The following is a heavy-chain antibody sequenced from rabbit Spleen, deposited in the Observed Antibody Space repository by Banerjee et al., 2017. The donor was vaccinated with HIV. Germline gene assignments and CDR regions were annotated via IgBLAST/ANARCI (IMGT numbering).Heavy chain of an antibody. J-gene: IGHJ4*01. V-gene: IGHV1S45*01. Sequence: QEQLVESGGGLVKPEGSLTLTCKASGFSFSSSYYMCWVRQAPGKGLEWIACIYAGSSGSTYYASRAKGRFTISKTSSTTVTLQMTSLTAADTATYFCARSNNAYKFDLWGPGTLVTVS. CDR3: ARSNNAYKFDL. CDR1: GFSFSSSYY. CDR2: IYAGSSGST.